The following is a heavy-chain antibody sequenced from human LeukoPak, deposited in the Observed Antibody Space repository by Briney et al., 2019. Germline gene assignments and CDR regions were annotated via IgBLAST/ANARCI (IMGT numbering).Heavy chain of an antibody. Sequence: PGGSLRLSCAASGFTFNNYGMHWVRQAPGKGLEWVAFIRYNGNNQYYADSVKGRFTISRDNSKNTLYLQMNSLRAEDTAVYYCARDGISYYGSGSYDYWGQGTLVTVSS. D-gene: IGHD3-10*01. V-gene: IGHV3-30*02. J-gene: IGHJ4*02. CDR1: GFTFNNYG. CDR2: IRYNGNNQ. CDR3: ARDGISYYGSGSYDY.